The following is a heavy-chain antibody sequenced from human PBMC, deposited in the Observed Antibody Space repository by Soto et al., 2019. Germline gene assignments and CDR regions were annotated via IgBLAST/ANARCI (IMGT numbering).Heavy chain of an antibody. J-gene: IGHJ5*02. CDR1: GGSISSGGYS. D-gene: IGHD3-16*01. CDR2: IYHSGST. V-gene: IGHV4-30-2*01. Sequence: ASETLSLTCAVSGGSISSGGYSWSWIRQPPGKGLEWIGYIYHSGSTYYNPSLKSRVTISVDRSKNQFSLKLSSVTAADTAVYYCATYGGMENWFDPWGQGTLVTVSS. CDR3: ATYGGMENWFDP.